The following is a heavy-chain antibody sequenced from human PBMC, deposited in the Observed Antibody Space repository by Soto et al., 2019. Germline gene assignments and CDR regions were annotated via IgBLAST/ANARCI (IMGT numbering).Heavy chain of an antibody. CDR3: ANAKPLGV. V-gene: IGHV3-23*01. D-gene: IGHD3-10*01. CDR2: ISSSGSNT. CDR1: GFSFSIYA. Sequence: GGSLRLSCAASGFSFSIYAMTWVRQAPGKGLEWISSISSSGSNTYYADSVKGRFTISRDNSKNTAYLQMSSLRAEDTAEYYCANAKPLGVWGLGTTVTVSS. J-gene: IGHJ6*02.